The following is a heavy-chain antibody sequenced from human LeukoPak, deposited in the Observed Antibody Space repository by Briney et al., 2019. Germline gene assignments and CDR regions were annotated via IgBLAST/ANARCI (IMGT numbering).Heavy chain of an antibody. CDR1: GYTFTGYY. V-gene: IGHV1-2*06. CDR3: ARVEATIFGVDRDDY. Sequence: ASVKVSCKASGYTFTGYYMHWVRQAPGQGLEWMGRINPNSGGTNYAQKFQCRVTMTRDTSISTAYMELSRLRSDDTAVYYCARVEATIFGVDRDDYWGQGTLVTVSS. CDR2: INPNSGGT. J-gene: IGHJ4*02. D-gene: IGHD3-3*01.